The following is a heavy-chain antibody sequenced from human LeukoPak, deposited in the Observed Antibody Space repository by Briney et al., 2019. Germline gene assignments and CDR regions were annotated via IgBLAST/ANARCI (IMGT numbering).Heavy chain of an antibody. D-gene: IGHD3-9*01. J-gene: IGHJ4*02. CDR1: GFTFDDYA. V-gene: IGHV3-9*01. CDR3: AKDMARYFDWFYGR. CDR2: ISWNSGSI. Sequence: GGSLRPSCAASGFTFDDYAMHWVRQAPGKGLEWVSGISWNSGSIGYADSVKGRFTISRDNAKNSLYLQMNSLRAEDTALYYCAKDMARYFDWFYGRWGQGTLVTVSS.